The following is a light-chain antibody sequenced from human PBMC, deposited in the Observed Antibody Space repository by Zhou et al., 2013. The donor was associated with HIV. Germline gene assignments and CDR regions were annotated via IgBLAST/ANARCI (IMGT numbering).Light chain of an antibody. V-gene: IGKV1-39*01. CDR3: QQSYNSPIT. Sequence: DIQMTQSPSSLSAFVGDTVTITCRASQIINTYLNWYQQKPGKAPKLLIFAASSLQSGVPSRFSGSGSGTDFTLTISSLQLEDFATYYCQQSYNSPITFGQGTRLEIK. CDR2: AAS. CDR1: QIINTY. J-gene: IGKJ5*01.